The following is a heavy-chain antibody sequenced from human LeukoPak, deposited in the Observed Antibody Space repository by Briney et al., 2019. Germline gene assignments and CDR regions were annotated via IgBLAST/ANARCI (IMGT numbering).Heavy chain of an antibody. D-gene: IGHD2-15*01. CDR3: ALYCSGGRCYPIGGAFDI. CDR2: TSRSGDST. CDR1: GFTFSSYD. Sequence: GGSLRLSCAASGFTFSSYDMSWIRQAPGKGLEWVSATSRSGDSTYYVDSVKGRFTISRDNSKNTLYLQMNGLRADDTAVYYCALYCSGGRCYPIGGAFDIWGRGTMVTVSS. V-gene: IGHV3-23*01. J-gene: IGHJ3*02.